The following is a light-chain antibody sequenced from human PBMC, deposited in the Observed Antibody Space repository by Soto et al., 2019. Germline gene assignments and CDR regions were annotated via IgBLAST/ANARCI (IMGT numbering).Light chain of an antibody. V-gene: IGLV2-14*01. Sequence: QSALAQPASVSGSPGQSITISCTGTSSDVGGFKYVSWYQHLPGKAPKLIIYEVSYRPSGVSNRFSGSKSGNTASLDISGLQAEDEADYYCSSYTSSSTLGHVIFGGGTKLTVL. CDR2: EVS. J-gene: IGLJ2*01. CDR1: SSDVGGFKY. CDR3: SSYTSSSTLGHVI.